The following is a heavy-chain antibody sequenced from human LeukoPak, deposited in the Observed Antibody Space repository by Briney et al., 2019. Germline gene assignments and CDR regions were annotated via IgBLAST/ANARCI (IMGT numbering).Heavy chain of an antibody. D-gene: IGHD6-13*01. CDR1: GYTFTSDG. V-gene: IGHV1-18*01. CDR2: ISAYNGNT. CDR3: ARLYSSSWYDDISPQNSLYYFDY. J-gene: IGHJ4*02. Sequence: ASVKVSCKASGYTFTSDGISWVRPAPGQGLEWMGWISAYNGNTNYAQKLQGRVTMTTDTSTSTAYMELRSLRSDDTSVYYCARLYSSSWYDDISPQNSLYYFDYWGQGTLVTVSS.